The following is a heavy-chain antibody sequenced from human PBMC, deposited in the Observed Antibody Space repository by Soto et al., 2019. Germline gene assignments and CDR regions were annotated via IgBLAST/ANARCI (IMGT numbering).Heavy chain of an antibody. V-gene: IGHV1-46*01. J-gene: IGHJ6*02. CDR3: ARDSRALLWFGESYPYGMDV. CDR1: GYTFTSYN. Sequence: GASVKVSCKASGYTFTSYNMHWVRQAPGQGLEWMGIINPSGGSTTYAQKFQGRVTMTRDTSTSTVSMEVSSLRSEDTAVYYCARDSRALLWFGESYPYGMDVWGQGTTVTVSS. D-gene: IGHD3-10*01. CDR2: INPSGGST.